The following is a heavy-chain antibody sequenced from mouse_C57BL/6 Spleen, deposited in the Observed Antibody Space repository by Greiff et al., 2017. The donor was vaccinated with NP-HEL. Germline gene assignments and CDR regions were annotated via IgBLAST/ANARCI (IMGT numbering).Heavy chain of an antibody. CDR2: IYPGDGDT. D-gene: IGHD2-5*01. Sequence: QVQLKESGAELVKPGASVKISCKASGYAFSSYCMNWVKQRPGKGLEWIGQIYPGDGDTNYNGKFKGKATLTADKSSSTAYMQLSSLTSEDSAVYFCARRASNYEGFAYWGKGTLVTVSA. V-gene: IGHV1-80*01. CDR3: ARRASNYEGFAY. J-gene: IGHJ3*01. CDR1: GYAFSSYC.